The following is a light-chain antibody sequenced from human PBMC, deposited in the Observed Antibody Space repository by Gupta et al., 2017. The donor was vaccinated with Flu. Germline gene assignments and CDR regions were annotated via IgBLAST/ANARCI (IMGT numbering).Light chain of an antibody. CDR3: QQTNRNPLLT. V-gene: IGKV1-39*01. Sequence: SSLFASVGDRVTITCRASKRMSKYLTWYKKKRGEAPKLLIYAVASWQSGVSSRFSGSGGGIDITLTISSRQQEDCAAYCSQQTNRNPLLTFGHGTKVDIK. CDR1: KRMSKY. CDR2: AVA. J-gene: IGKJ1*01.